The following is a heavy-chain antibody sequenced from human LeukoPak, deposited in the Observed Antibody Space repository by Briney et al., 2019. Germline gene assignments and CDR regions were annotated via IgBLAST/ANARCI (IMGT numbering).Heavy chain of an antibody. J-gene: IGHJ6*03. V-gene: IGHV4-4*07. CDR2: IYNSGST. Sequence: SETLSLTCTVSGGSISSYYWSWIRQPAGKGLEWIGRIYNSGSTNYNPSLKSRVTMSVDTSKNQFSLKLSSVTAADTAVYYCARDTMVRGVGLYYYYYMDVWGKGTTVTISS. CDR3: ARDTMVRGVGLYYYYYMDV. CDR1: GGSISSYY. D-gene: IGHD3-10*01.